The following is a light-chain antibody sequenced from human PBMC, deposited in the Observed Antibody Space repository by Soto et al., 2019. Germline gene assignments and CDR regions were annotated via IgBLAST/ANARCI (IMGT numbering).Light chain of an antibody. CDR1: QSISSW. Sequence: DIQRTQSPSTLSASLGDRVTITCRASQSISSWLAWYQQRPGKAPKLLIFDASSLESGVPSRFSGSGSGTEFTLTISSLQADDFATYYCQQYKSYALTFGGGTKVDIK. CDR3: QQYKSYALT. J-gene: IGKJ4*01. V-gene: IGKV1-5*01. CDR2: DAS.